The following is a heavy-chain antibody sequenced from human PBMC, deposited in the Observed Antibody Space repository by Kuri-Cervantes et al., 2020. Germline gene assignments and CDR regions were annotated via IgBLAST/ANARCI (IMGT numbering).Heavy chain of an antibody. V-gene: IGHV4-4*07. Sequence: SETLSLTCTVSGDSTSSYQWSWIRQPAGKGLEWIGRIYTSGSTNYNPSLKSRVTISLATSKNQFSLKLNSMTAADTAVYYCARDRGRISAYFYGMDVWGQGTTVTVSS. CDR1: GDSTSSYQ. J-gene: IGHJ6*02. CDR2: IYTSGST. D-gene: IGHD6-13*01. CDR3: ARDRGRISAYFYGMDV.